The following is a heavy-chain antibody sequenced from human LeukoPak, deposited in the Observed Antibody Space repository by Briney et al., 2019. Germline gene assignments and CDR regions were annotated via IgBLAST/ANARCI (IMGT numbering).Heavy chain of an antibody. J-gene: IGHJ5*02. CDR3: ARHSYTNGWFFFDP. D-gene: IGHD6-19*01. CDR1: GYSFTTYW. V-gene: IGHV5-51*01. CDR2: IYPGDSNT. Sequence: GESLKISWKGSGYSFTTYWIAWVRQMPGKGLEWMGIIYPGDSNTRYSPSFQGQVTISADKSINTAYLQWSSLKTSDTAMYYCARHSYTNGWFFFDPWGQGTLVTVSS.